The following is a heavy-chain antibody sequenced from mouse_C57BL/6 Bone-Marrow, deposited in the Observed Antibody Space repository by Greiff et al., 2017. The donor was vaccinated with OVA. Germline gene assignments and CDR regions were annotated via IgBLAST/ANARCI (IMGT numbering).Heavy chain of an antibody. J-gene: IGHJ1*03. V-gene: IGHV3-1*01. CDR2: ISYSGST. D-gene: IGHD2-10*01. CDR1: GYSITSGYD. Sequence: VQLKESGPGMVKPSQSLSLTCTVTGYSITSGYDWHWIRHFPGNKLEWMGYISYSGSTNYNPSLKSRISITHDTSKNHFFLKLNSVTTEDTATYYCARERPYYGNPCFDVWGTGTTVTVSS. CDR3: ARERPYYGNPCFDV.